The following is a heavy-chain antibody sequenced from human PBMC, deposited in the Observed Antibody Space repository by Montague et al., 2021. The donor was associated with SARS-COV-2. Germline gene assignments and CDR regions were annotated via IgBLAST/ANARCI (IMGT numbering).Heavy chain of an antibody. Sequence: SETLSLTRTVSGYSISDGYYWVWIRHPPGKGLEWIGNIFQSGTTXYNPSRERRSTMSVDTSKNQFSLKLSSVTAADTAVYYCAREHWENYYDFWSGTNLASDYPYYGMDVWGQGTTVTVSS. CDR1: GYSISDGYY. CDR3: AREHWENYYDFWSGTNLASDYPYYGMDV. V-gene: IGHV4-38-2*02. CDR2: IFQSGTT. J-gene: IGHJ6*02. D-gene: IGHD3-3*01.